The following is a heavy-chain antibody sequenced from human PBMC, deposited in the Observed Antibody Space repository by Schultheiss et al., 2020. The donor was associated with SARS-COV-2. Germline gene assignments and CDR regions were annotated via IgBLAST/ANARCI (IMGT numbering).Heavy chain of an antibody. CDR2: ISGSGGST. CDR3: ARGGLTTAPEYNWFDP. D-gene: IGHD4-17*01. J-gene: IGHJ5*02. Sequence: GGSLRLSCAASGFTFSSYAMSWVRQAPGKGLEWVSAISGSGGSTYYADSVKGWFTISRDNSKNTLYLQMNSLRAEDTAVYYCARGGLTTAPEYNWFDPWGQGTLVTVSS. V-gene: IGHV3-23*01. CDR1: GFTFSSYA.